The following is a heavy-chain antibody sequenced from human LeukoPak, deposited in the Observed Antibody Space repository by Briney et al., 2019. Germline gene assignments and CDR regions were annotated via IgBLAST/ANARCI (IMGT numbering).Heavy chain of an antibody. CDR1: GFTFSSYS. CDR2: ISSSSSYI. V-gene: IGHV3-21*01. J-gene: IGHJ3*02. Sequence: GGSLRLSCAASGFTFSSYSMNWVRQAPGKGLEWVSSISSSSSYIYYADSVKGRFTISRDNAKNPLYLQMNSLRAEDTAVYYCARGDDYVWGSAHGAFDIWGQGTMVTVSS. D-gene: IGHD3-16*01. CDR3: ARGDDYVWGSAHGAFDI.